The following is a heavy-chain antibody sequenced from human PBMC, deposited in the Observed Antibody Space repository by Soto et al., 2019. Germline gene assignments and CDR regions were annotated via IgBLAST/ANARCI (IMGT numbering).Heavy chain of an antibody. V-gene: IGHV4-31*03. Sequence: LSLTCTVSGGSISSGGYYWSWIRQHPGKSLEWIGYIYYSGSTYYNPSLKSRVTVSVDTSKNQFSLKLTSVTAADTAVYFCARGGPTTSYYLSLWGQGSQVTVSS. CDR2: IYYSGST. CDR3: ARGGPTTSYYLSL. D-gene: IGHD1-26*01. J-gene: IGHJ4*02. CDR1: GGSISSGGYY.